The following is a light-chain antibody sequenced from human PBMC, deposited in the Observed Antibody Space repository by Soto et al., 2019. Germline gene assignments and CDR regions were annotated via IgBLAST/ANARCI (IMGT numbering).Light chain of an antibody. CDR3: CSFAGTNTFV. CDR2: DVS. CDR1: SSDVGGYNY. V-gene: IGLV2-11*01. J-gene: IGLJ3*02. Sequence: QSALTQPRSVSGSPGQSVTISCTGTSSDVGGYNYVSWFQQHPGKAPKLMIYDVSERPSGVPDRFSGSKSANTASLNISGLQGEDEADYYCCSFAGTNTFVFGGGTKLTVL.